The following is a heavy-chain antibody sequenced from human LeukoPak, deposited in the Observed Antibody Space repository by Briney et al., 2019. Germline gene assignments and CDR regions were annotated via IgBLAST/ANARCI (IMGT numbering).Heavy chain of an antibody. V-gene: IGHV4-39*01. Sequence: SETLSLTCTVSGGSIGSSSYYWGWIRQPPGKGLEWIGSIYYSGSTYYNPSLRSRVTISVDTSKNQFSLKLSSVTAADTAVYYCARTPRTTVTTLGAFDIWGQGTMVTVSS. CDR1: GGSIGSSSYY. CDR3: ARTPRTTVTTLGAFDI. J-gene: IGHJ3*02. CDR2: IYYSGST. D-gene: IGHD4-17*01.